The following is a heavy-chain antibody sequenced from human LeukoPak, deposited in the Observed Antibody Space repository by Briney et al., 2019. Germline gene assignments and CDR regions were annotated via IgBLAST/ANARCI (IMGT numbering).Heavy chain of an antibody. V-gene: IGHV1-46*01. Sequence: ASVKVSCKASGYTFTSYYMHWVRQAPGQGLEWMGIINPSGGSTSYAQKFQGRVTMTRDMSTSTVYMELSSLRSEDTAVYYCARDGLNTMVRGKIHYNYMDVWGKGTTVSISS. CDR3: ARDGLNTMVRGKIHYNYMDV. J-gene: IGHJ6*03. D-gene: IGHD3-10*01. CDR2: INPSGGST. CDR1: GYTFTSYY.